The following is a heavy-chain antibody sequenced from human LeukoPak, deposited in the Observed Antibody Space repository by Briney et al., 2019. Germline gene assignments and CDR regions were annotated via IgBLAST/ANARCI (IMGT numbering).Heavy chain of an antibody. V-gene: IGHV3-48*04. D-gene: IGHD2/OR15-2a*01. CDR1: GFTVSGYN. CDR2: ITSSGSTI. CDR3: ARELLYVYGMDV. J-gene: IGHJ6*02. Sequence: GGSLRLSCAASGFTVSGYNMNWVRQAPGKGLEWVSYITSSGSTIYYADSVKGRFTISRDNARNSLYLQMNSLRGEDTAVYYCARELLYVYGMDVWGQGTTVTVSS.